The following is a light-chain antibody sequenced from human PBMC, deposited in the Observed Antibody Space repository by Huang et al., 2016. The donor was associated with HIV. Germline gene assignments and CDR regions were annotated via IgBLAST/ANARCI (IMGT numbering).Light chain of an antibody. Sequence: PFFASWESASPPVRAHEKGYKQLSRVPEERWPGSQAPHLGGTHRATGIPARFSGSGSGTEFTLTISSLQSEDFAVYYCQQYNNWPTFGPGTKVDIK. CDR1: KGYKQ. V-gene: IGKV3-15*01. CDR2: GT. J-gene: IGKJ3*01. CDR3: QQYNNWPT.